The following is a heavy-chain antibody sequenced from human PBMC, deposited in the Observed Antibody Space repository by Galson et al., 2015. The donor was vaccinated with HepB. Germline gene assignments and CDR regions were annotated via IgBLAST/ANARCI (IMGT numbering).Heavy chain of an antibody. CDR2: MGRGCGTI. CDR3: ARVTLYSENSFWVFDA. D-gene: IGHD3-3*01. Sequence: SLRLSCAVSRFTFNDYYMAWIRQAPGKGLEWISFMGRGCGTIHYADSVRGRFTTPRDNTKNSLDLEMNNLIPEDTAVYYCARVTLYSENSFWVFDAWGQGTLVTVSS. V-gene: IGHV3-11*04. CDR1: RFTFNDYY. J-gene: IGHJ5*02.